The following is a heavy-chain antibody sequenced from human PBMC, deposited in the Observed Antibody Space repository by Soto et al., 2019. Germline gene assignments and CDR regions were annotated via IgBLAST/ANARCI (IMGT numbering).Heavy chain of an antibody. J-gene: IGHJ4*02. CDR3: ARFAKEENPKVGSWYYFDY. CDR1: GGPISSGGYF. Sequence: TLSPPCTVSGGPISSGGYFWRWVRQHPGKGLEWIGNIHYSGRTYSNPSLKSRVTISVDTSKNQFPLKLSSVTAADTAVYYCARFAKEENPKVGSWYYFDYWGQGTRVTVSS. V-gene: IGHV4-31*03. CDR2: IHYSGRT. D-gene: IGHD6-13*01.